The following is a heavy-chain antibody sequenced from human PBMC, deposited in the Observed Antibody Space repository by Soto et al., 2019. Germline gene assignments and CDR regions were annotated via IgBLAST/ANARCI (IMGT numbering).Heavy chain of an antibody. CDR1: GYTFTSYY. Sequence: GGPVKVSCKASGYTFTSYYMHWVRQAPGQGLEWMGIINPSGGSTSYAQKFQGRVTMTRDTSTSTVYMELSSLRSEDTAVYYCARGKVGATRVGYYYGMDVWGQGTTVTVSS. J-gene: IGHJ6*02. D-gene: IGHD1-26*01. CDR2: INPSGGST. CDR3: ARGKVGATRVGYYYGMDV. V-gene: IGHV1-46*01.